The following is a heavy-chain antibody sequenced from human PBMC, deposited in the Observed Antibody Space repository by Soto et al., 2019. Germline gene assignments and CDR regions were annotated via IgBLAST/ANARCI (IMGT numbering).Heavy chain of an antibody. J-gene: IGHJ3*01. Sequence: KQSQTLSLTCAISGDSVSSNSAAWNWIRQSPSRGLEWLGRTYYRSKWYNDYAVSVKSRITIYPDTSKNHFSLQLNSVTSEDTAVYYCARGGYCSGGSCHDAFDFWGQGTMVTVSS. V-gene: IGHV6-1*01. CDR1: GDSVSSNSAA. CDR3: ARGGYCSGGSCHDAFDF. D-gene: IGHD2-15*01. CDR2: TYYRSKWYN.